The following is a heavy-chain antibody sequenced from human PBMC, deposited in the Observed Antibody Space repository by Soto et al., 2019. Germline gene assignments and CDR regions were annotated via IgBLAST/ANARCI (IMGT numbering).Heavy chain of an antibody. D-gene: IGHD3-22*01. Sequence: SETLCLTSTGSGGSISSDSYYWGWIRQPPGKGLEWIGSIYYSGSTYYNPSLKSRVTISVDTSKSQFSLKLSSVTAADTAVYYCARRLYYDSSGFEGGGMDVWGQGTTVT. J-gene: IGHJ6*02. V-gene: IGHV4-39*01. CDR1: GGSISSDSYY. CDR3: ARRLYYDSSGFEGGGMDV. CDR2: IYYSGST.